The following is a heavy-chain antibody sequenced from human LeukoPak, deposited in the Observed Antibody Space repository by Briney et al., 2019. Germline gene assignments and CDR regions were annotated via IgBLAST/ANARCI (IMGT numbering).Heavy chain of an antibody. CDR2: INPNSGDT. J-gene: IGHJ3*02. CDR3: ATDRFSVSAFDI. CDR1: GYTFTGYY. D-gene: IGHD3-10*01. V-gene: IGHV1-2*04. Sequence: GASVKVSCKASGYTFTGYYMHWVRQAPGQGLEWMGWINPNSGDTNYAQKFQGWVTMTRDTSISTAYMELSRLRSDDTAVYYCATDRFSVSAFDIWGQGTMVTVSS.